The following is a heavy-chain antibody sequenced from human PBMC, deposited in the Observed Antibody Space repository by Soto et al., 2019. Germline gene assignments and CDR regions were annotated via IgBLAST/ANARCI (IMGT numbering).Heavy chain of an antibody. D-gene: IGHD3-22*01. V-gene: IGHV3-23*01. Sequence: GGSLRLSCASSGFTFSSYAMSWVRQAPGKGLEWVSAISGSGGSTYYADSVKGRFTISRDNSKNTLYLQMNSLRAEDTAVYYCAKSKIVVVITQFDYWGQGTLVTVSS. CDR2: ISGSGGST. J-gene: IGHJ4*02. CDR3: AKSKIVVVITQFDY. CDR1: GFTFSSYA.